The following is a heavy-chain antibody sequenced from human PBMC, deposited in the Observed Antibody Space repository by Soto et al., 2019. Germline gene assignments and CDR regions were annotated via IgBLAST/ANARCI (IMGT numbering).Heavy chain of an antibody. CDR1: GFTFNTYA. CDR3: AKNWGGIPRGYFDF. V-gene: IGHV3-23*01. CDR2: ISGSGFTP. J-gene: IGHJ4*02. D-gene: IGHD3-16*01. Sequence: HPGGSLRLSCAASGFTFNTYAMSWVRQAPGKGLEWVSGISGSGFTPYYADSVKGRFTISRDNSKNTVYLQMNSLRAEDTAVYYCAKNWGGIPRGYFDFWGLGTLVTVSS.